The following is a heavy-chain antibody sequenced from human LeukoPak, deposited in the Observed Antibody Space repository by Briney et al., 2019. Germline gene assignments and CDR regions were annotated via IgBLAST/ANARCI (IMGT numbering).Heavy chain of an antibody. J-gene: IGHJ1*01. Sequence: PGGAQRLSCAASGFTFVVYAMGWVRQAPGKGLEWIFLISGDGRSTYFADSVKGRFTISRDNSKNSLYLQMNSLRTEDAALYYCAKGYRYYDSSCQHWGQGTLVIVS. CDR3: AKGYRYYDSSCQH. V-gene: IGHV3-43*02. CDR1: GFTFVVYA. CDR2: ISGDGRST. D-gene: IGHD3-22*01.